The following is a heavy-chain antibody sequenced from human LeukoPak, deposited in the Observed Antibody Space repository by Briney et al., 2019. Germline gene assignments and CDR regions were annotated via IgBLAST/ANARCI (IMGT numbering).Heavy chain of an antibody. V-gene: IGHV3-7*01. J-gene: IGHJ4*02. Sequence: GGSLRLSCAASGFTFSSYWMSWVRQAPGKGLEWVANIKEDGSEKNYVDSVKGRFTISRDNAKNSLYLQMNSLRADDTAVYYCARIRYLDYWGQGILVTVSS. CDR2: IKEDGSEK. CDR1: GFTFSSYW. CDR3: ARIRYLDY. D-gene: IGHD3-9*01.